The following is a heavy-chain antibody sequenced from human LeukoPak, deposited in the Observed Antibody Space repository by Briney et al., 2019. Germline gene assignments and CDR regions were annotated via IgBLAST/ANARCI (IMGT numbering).Heavy chain of an antibody. V-gene: IGHV3-66*02. Sequence: GGSLRLSCAASGFTVSSNYMSWVRQAPGKGLEWVSVIYGGGSTYYADSVKGRFTISRDNSKNTLYLQMNSLRAEDTAVYYCARGRELPYFDYWGQGTLVTVSS. J-gene: IGHJ4*02. CDR2: IYGGGST. CDR3: ARGRELPYFDY. CDR1: GFTVSSNY. D-gene: IGHD1-26*01.